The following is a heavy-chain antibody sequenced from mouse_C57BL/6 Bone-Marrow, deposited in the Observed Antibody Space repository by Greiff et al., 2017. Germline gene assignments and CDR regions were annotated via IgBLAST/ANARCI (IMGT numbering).Heavy chain of an antibody. Sequence: VQLKESGPALVKPGASVTLSCKASGYSFTDYNMNWVKQSNGKSLEWIGVINPNYGTTSYNQKFKGKATLTVDQSSSTAYMQLNSLTSEDSAVYDCASDYDGSSYYCDYWGQGTTLTVSS. D-gene: IGHD1-1*01. CDR1: GYSFTDYN. CDR3: ASDYDGSSYYCDY. J-gene: IGHJ2*01. V-gene: IGHV1-39*01. CDR2: INPNYGTT.